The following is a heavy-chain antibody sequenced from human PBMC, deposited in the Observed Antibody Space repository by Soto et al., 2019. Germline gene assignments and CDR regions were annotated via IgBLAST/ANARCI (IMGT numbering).Heavy chain of an antibody. Sequence: GGSLRLSCAASGFSFRDYWVTWVRQAPGKGLDWVANIKQDGSEKYYLDSLKGRFTISRDNAKNSVYLLMNSLRAEDTAVYYCAMGEGGRRAGTYYFGMDGWGKGTT. CDR3: AMGEGGRRAGTYYFGMDG. D-gene: IGHD3-16*01. J-gene: IGHJ6*04. CDR2: IKQDGSEK. V-gene: IGHV3-7*01. CDR1: GFSFRDYW.